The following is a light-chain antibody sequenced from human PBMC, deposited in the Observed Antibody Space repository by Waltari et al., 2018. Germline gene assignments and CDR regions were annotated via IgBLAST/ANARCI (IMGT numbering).Light chain of an antibody. V-gene: IGKV1-39*01. J-gene: IGKJ4*01. Sequence: DIQLTQPPPSLSPSVGAGVPITCRASQRISMFLNWYQQKPGKAPNLLIYGASSLQRGVPSRFSGSGSGTDFTLTISSLHPEDFATYYCQQTYSTHLTFGGGTKVEIK. CDR2: GAS. CDR1: QRISMF. CDR3: QQTYSTHLT.